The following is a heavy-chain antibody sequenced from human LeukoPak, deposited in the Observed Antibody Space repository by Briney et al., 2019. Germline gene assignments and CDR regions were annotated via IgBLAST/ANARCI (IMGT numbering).Heavy chain of an antibody. Sequence: PSETLSLTCTVSGGSISSYYWSWVRQPPGKGLGWIGYIYYSGSTNYNPSLKSRVTISVDTSKNQFSLKLSSVTAADTAVYYCARVDSSGWYVGDIWGQGTMVTVSS. CDR3: ARVDSSGWYVGDI. J-gene: IGHJ3*02. V-gene: IGHV4-59*01. CDR2: IYYSGST. CDR1: GGSISSYY. D-gene: IGHD6-19*01.